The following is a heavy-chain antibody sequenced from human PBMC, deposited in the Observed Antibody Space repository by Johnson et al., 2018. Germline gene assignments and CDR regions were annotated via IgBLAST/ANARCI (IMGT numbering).Heavy chain of an antibody. D-gene: IGHD2-15*01. J-gene: IGHJ1*01. CDR3: AKDDRPTLRPAAYFQH. CDR2: ISYDGSDK. V-gene: IGHV3-30-3*01. CDR1: GFSFSSYA. Sequence: QVQLVQSGGGVVQPGRSLRLSCAASGFSFSSYAMHWVRQAPGKGLEWVTLISYDGSDKYYADSVKGRFIISRYNSKNTLYLEMNSLRVEDTAVYYCAKDDRPTLRPAAYFQHWGQGTLVTVSS.